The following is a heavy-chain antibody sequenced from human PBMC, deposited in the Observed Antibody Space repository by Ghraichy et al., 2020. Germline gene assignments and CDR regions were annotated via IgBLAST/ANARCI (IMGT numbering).Heavy chain of an antibody. CDR3: ARGGGALPY. Sequence: SETLSLTCAVYGGSFSGYYWSWIRQPPGKGLEWIGEINHSGSTNYNPSLKSRVTISVDTSKNQFSLKLSSVTAADTAVYYCARGGGALPYWGQGTLVTVSS. J-gene: IGHJ4*02. CDR1: GGSFSGYY. V-gene: IGHV4-34*01. CDR2: INHSGST. D-gene: IGHD3-16*01.